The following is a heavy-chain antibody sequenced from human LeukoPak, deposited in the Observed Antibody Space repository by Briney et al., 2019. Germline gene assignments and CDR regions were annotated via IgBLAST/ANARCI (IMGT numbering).Heavy chain of an antibody. J-gene: IGHJ4*02. V-gene: IGHV3-21*01. Sequence: PGGSLRLSCAVSGFTFSSYSMNWVRQAPGKGLEWVSSISSSSSYIYYADSVKGRFTISRDNAKNSLYLQMNSLRAEDTAVYYRAKTVVVPAAVYDYVWGSYRYPFDYWGQGTLVTVSS. CDR2: ISSSSSYI. CDR3: AKTVVVPAAVYDYVWGSYRYPFDY. CDR1: GFTFSSYS. D-gene: IGHD3-16*02.